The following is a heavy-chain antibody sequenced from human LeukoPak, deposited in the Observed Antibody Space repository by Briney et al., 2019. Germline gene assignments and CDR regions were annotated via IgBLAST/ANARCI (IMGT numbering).Heavy chain of an antibody. CDR2: ISPGSTRT. CDR1: GFSFNNFA. J-gene: IGHJ4*02. D-gene: IGHD1-1*01. V-gene: IGHV3-21*01. Sequence: GGSLRLSCAASGFSFNNFAMSWVRQAPGKGLEWVSAISPGSTRTYYAASVKGRFTISRDNARNSLYLQMNSLRAEDTAIYYCARTSWNDIPYLDYWGQGTLVTVSS. CDR3: ARTSWNDIPYLDY.